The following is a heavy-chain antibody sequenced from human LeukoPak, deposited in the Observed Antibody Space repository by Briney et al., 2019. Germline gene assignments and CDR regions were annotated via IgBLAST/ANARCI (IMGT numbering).Heavy chain of an antibody. V-gene: IGHV4-34*01. Sequence: SETLSLTCAVYGGSFSGYYWSWIRQPPGKGLEWIGEINHSGSTNYNPSLKSRVTISVDTSKNQFSLKLSSVTAADTAVYYCARSAKFNARCQYSSGWLRHGRNFDYWGQGTLVTVSS. CDR1: GGSFSGYY. CDR3: ARSAKFNARCQYSSGWLRHGRNFDY. CDR2: INHSGST. D-gene: IGHD6-19*01. J-gene: IGHJ4*02.